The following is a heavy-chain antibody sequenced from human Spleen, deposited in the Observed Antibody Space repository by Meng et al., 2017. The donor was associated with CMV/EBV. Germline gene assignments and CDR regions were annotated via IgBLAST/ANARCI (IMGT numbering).Heavy chain of an antibody. D-gene: IGHD3-22*01. Sequence: ISSDNWWSWVRQPPGKGLEWIGEIYHSGSTKYNPSLKSRVLVLVDTSKNQFSLRLTSVTAADTAIYYCARSMPNYYDASGYFLNWFDPWGQGTLVTVSS. J-gene: IGHJ5*02. V-gene: IGHV4-4*02. CDR3: ARSMPNYYDASGYFLNWFDP. CDR1: ISSDNW. CDR2: IYHSGST.